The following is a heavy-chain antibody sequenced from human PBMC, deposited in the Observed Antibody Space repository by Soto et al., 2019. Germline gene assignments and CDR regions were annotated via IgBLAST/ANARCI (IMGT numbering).Heavy chain of an antibody. CDR3: ARVPRAWAYYYDSSGYRGNAFDI. Sequence: GASVKVSCKASGGTFSSYAISWVRQAPGQGLEWMGGIIPIFGTANYAQKFQGRITVTADESTSTAYMALSSLRSEDTAVYYCARVPRAWAYYYDSSGYRGNAFDIWGQGTMVTVSS. CDR2: IIPIFGTA. CDR1: GGTFSSYA. J-gene: IGHJ3*02. D-gene: IGHD3-22*01. V-gene: IGHV1-69*13.